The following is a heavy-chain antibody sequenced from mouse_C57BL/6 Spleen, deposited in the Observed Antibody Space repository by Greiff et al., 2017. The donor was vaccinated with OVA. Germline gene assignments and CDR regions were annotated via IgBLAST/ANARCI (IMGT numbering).Heavy chain of an antibody. CDR3: AKALTGGPFAY. D-gene: IGHD1-1*02. J-gene: IGHJ3*01. CDR1: GFTFSDYG. V-gene: IGHV5-17*01. CDR2: ISSGSSTI. Sequence: EVKLVESGGGLVKPGGSLKLSCAASGFTFSDYGMHWVRQAPEKGLEWVAYISSGSSTIYYADTVKGRFTISRDNAKNTLFMQMTVLRSEDTAMYYCAKALTGGPFAYWGQGTLVTVSA.